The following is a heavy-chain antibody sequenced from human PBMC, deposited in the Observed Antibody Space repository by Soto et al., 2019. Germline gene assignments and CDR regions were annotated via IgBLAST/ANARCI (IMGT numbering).Heavy chain of an antibody. CDR2: ISLSGGST. Sequence: GGSLRLSCAASGFSFSSYAMNWVRQAPGKGLEWVSTISLSGGSTYYADSVKGRFTISRDNSKNTLYLQMNSLRAEDTAVYYCAQGRLYSSGWYAPPIDYWGQGTLVTVSS. CDR3: AQGRLYSSGWYAPPIDY. J-gene: IGHJ4*02. CDR1: GFSFSSYA. V-gene: IGHV3-23*01. D-gene: IGHD6-19*01.